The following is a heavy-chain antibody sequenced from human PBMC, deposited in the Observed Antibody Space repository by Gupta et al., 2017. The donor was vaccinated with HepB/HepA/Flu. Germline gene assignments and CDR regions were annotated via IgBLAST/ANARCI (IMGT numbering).Heavy chain of an antibody. CDR3: ARDRGYSGYDLDY. Sequence: EVQLVESGGGLVQPGGSLRLSCVASGFTFSSYSMTWFRQAPGKGLEWVSYISRSNSTIYYADSVRGRFTISRDNAKNSLYLQMNSLRDEDTAVYYCARDRGYSGYDLDYWGQGTLVTVSS. CDR1: GFTFSSYS. V-gene: IGHV3-48*02. D-gene: IGHD5-12*01. CDR2: ISRSNSTI. J-gene: IGHJ4*02.